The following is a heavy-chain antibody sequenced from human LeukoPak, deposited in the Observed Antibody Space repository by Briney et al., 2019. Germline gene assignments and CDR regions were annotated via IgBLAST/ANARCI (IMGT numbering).Heavy chain of an antibody. CDR1: GGSISSGGYY. CDR3: ARGADTAHAFDI. J-gene: IGHJ3*02. CDR2: IYYSGST. D-gene: IGHD5-18*01. Sequence: SETLSLTCTVSGGSISSGGYYWSWIRQHPGKGLEWIGYIYYSGSTYYNPSLKSRVTISVDTSKNQFSLKLSSVTAEDTAVYYCARGADTAHAFDIWGQGTMVTVSS. V-gene: IGHV4-31*03.